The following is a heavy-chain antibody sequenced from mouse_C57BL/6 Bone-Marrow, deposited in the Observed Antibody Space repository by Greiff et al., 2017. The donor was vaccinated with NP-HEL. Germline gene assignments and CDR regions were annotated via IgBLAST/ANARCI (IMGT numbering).Heavy chain of an antibody. J-gene: IGHJ2*01. CDR3: SRWRGLRRFDY. Sequence: EVQLQESGPELVKPGASVKISCKASGYSFTGYYMNWVKQSPEKSLEWIGEINPSTGGTTYNQKFKAKAPLTVDKSSSTAYMQLKSLTSEDSAVDYCSRWRGLRRFDYWGQGTTLTVSS. V-gene: IGHV1-42*01. CDR2: INPSTGGT. CDR1: GYSFTGYY. D-gene: IGHD2-4*01.